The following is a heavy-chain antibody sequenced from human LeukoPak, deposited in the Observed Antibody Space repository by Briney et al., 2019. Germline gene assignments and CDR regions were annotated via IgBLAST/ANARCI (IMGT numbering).Heavy chain of an antibody. CDR2: VYHTRSI. D-gene: IGHD1-1*01. Sequence: PSETLSLTCTVSGDSISSGYYWGWIRPPPGKGLEWIGSVYHTRSIYYNQSLNSRVTISVDTSNNQFSLKLSSVTAADTAVYYCARDPPRSGPMGSWDFDYWGQGTLVTVSS. CDR3: ARDPPRSGPMGSWDFDY. V-gene: IGHV4-38-2*02. CDR1: GDSISSGYY. J-gene: IGHJ4*02.